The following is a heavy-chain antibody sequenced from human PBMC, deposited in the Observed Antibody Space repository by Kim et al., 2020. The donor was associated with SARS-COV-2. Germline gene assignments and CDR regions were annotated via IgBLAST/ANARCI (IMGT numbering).Heavy chain of an antibody. Sequence: GGSLRLSCAASGFTFDDYTMHWVRQAPGKGLEWVSLISWDGGSTYYADSVKGRFTISRDNSKNSLYLQMNSLRTEDTALYYCAKDRLGYCSGGSCYAEWMSGYFDYWGQGTLVTVSS. CDR1: GFTFDDYT. D-gene: IGHD2-15*01. J-gene: IGHJ4*02. CDR3: AKDRLGYCSGGSCYAEWMSGYFDY. CDR2: ISWDGGST. V-gene: IGHV3-43*01.